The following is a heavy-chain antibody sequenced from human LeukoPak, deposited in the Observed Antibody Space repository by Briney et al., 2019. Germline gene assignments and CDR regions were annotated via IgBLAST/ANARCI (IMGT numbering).Heavy chain of an antibody. CDR2: ISSGSTYI. J-gene: IGHJ6*02. CDR3: TRDHGLDV. V-gene: IGHV3-21*01. CDR1: GFTFSSYS. Sequence: PGGSLRLSCAASGFTFSSYSMNWVRQAPGKGLEWVSSISSGSTYIYYADSVKGRFTISRDNAKNSLYLQMNSLRAEDTAVYFCTRDHGLDVWGQGTTVTVSS.